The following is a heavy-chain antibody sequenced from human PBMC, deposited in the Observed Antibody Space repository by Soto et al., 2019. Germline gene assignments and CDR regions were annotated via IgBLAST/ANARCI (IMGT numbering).Heavy chain of an antibody. Sequence: SETLSLTCTVSGGSISSYYWSWIRQPPGKGLEWIGYIYYSGRTNYNPSLKSRVTISVDTSKNQFSLKLSSVTAADTAVYYCARGPSYCSGGSCYSAFDYWGQGTLVTVSS. V-gene: IGHV4-59*08. J-gene: IGHJ4*02. CDR1: GGSISSYY. CDR2: IYYSGRT. CDR3: ARGPSYCSGGSCYSAFDY. D-gene: IGHD2-15*01.